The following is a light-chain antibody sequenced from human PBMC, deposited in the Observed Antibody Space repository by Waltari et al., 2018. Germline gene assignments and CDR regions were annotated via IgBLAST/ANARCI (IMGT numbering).Light chain of an antibody. CDR3: QQYYNYPYT. J-gene: IGKJ2*01. Sequence: ASRMTESPSSFSASPGDRVTMPCRASQSINTYVAWYQQKPGKAPNLLIYSASTLPSGVPSRFSGSGSGTDFTLNISCLQAEDFATYYCQQYYNYPYTFGQGTKVEIK. CDR2: SAS. CDR1: QSINTY. V-gene: IGKV1-8*01.